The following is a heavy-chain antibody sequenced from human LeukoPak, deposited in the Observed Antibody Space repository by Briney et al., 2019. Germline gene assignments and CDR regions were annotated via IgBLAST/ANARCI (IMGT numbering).Heavy chain of an antibody. Sequence: PGGSLRLSCEASGFTASSNYMSWVRQAPGKGLEWVSVIYSGGSTYYADSVKGRFTLYRDNSKNTLYLQMNSLRAEDTAVYYCARGYSSSWYGEYFQHWGQGTLVTVSS. D-gene: IGHD6-13*01. J-gene: IGHJ1*01. CDR2: IYSGGST. CDR1: GFTASSNY. V-gene: IGHV3-53*01. CDR3: ARGYSSSWYGEYFQH.